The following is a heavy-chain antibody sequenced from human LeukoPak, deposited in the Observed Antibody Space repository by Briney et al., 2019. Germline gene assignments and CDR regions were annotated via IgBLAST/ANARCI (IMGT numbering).Heavy chain of an antibody. CDR2: IYYSGST. CDR1: GGSISSYH. V-gene: IGHV4-59*12. Sequence: PSETLSLTCTVSGGSISSYHWSWIRQPPGKGLEWIGYIYYSGSTNYNPSLKSRVTISVDTSKNQFSLKLSSVTAADTAVYYCARESRYYDFWSGYYIYNWFDPWGQGTLVTVSS. D-gene: IGHD3-3*01. J-gene: IGHJ5*02. CDR3: ARESRYYDFWSGYYIYNWFDP.